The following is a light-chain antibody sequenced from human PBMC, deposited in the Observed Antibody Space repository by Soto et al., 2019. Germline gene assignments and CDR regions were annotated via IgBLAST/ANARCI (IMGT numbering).Light chain of an antibody. CDR3: QSYDGSNPDVV. CDR2: EDT. CDR1: SGSIATNY. Sequence: NFMLTQPHSVSESPGKTVTISCTGISGSIATNYVQWYQQRPGSAPTTVIYEDTQRPSGVPERFSGSIDRSSNSASLTISGLKTEDEADYYCQSYDGSNPDVVFGGGTKLTVL. J-gene: IGLJ2*01. V-gene: IGLV6-57*02.